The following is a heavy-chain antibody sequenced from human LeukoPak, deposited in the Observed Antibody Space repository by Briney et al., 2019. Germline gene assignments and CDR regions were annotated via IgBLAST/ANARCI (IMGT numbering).Heavy chain of an antibody. CDR1: GFTLSSNY. Sequence: GGSLRLSCAASGFTLSSNYVGWVRQAPGKGLEWVSHIYSGGSTYHADSVKGRFTISRATSENMVFLQMNSLRAEDTAVYYCAKPTHTSYWGQGTLVTVSS. V-gene: IGHV3-66*04. J-gene: IGHJ4*02. D-gene: IGHD4-4*01. CDR2: IYSGGST. CDR3: AKPTHTSY.